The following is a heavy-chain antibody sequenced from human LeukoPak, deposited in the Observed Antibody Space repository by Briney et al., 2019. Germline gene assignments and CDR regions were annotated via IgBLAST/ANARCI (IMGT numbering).Heavy chain of an antibody. J-gene: IGHJ4*02. CDR1: GFTFSGSA. CDR3: TRAVGATRPFDY. D-gene: IGHD1-26*01. CDR2: IRSKANSYAT. Sequence: LPGGSLRLSCAASGFTFSGSAMHWVRQASGKGLEWVGRIRSKANSYATAYAASVKGRFTISRDDSKNTAYLQMNSLKTEDTAVYYCTRAVGATRPFDYWGQGTLVTVSS. V-gene: IGHV3-73*01.